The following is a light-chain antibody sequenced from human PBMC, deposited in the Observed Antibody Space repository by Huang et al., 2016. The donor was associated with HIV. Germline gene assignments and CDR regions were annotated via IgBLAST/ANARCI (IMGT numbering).Light chain of an antibody. Sequence: EIVLTQSPGTLSLSPGERATLSCRASQRVDSSYLAWYQQKPGQAPRLLIYGASSRATGSPDRFSGSGSGTDFTLTINRLEPEDFAVYYCQHYGRSPYTFGQGAKLEIK. CDR1: QRVDSSY. J-gene: IGKJ2*01. V-gene: IGKV3-20*01. CDR2: GAS. CDR3: QHYGRSPYT.